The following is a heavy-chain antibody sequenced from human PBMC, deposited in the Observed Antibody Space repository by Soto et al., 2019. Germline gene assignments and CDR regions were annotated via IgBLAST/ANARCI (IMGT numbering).Heavy chain of an antibody. Sequence: EVQLLESGGGLVQPGGSLRLSCAASGFTFSNFAMNWVRQAPGKGLEWVSAVSGNSGRTYYADSVKGRFTISRDNSKNTLYLQMNSLRAEDTAIYYCAKDTRWLPRGNFDYWGQGTLVTVSS. CDR2: VSGNSGRT. J-gene: IGHJ4*02. D-gene: IGHD6-19*01. V-gene: IGHV3-23*01. CDR3: AKDTRWLPRGNFDY. CDR1: GFTFSNFA.